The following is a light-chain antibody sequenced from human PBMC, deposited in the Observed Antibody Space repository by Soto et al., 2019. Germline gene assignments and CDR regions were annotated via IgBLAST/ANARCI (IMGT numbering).Light chain of an antibody. CDR1: QSVSSS. Sequence: EIVLTQSPATLSLSPGERATLSCRASQSVSSSLGWYQQKPGQPPRLLIYDASKRVTGIPGRFSGSWSGTDFTLAINSQEPEEFAVYFCQQRTDGWTFGQGTKGEIK. CDR2: DAS. J-gene: IGKJ1*01. V-gene: IGKV3-11*01. CDR3: QQRTDGWT.